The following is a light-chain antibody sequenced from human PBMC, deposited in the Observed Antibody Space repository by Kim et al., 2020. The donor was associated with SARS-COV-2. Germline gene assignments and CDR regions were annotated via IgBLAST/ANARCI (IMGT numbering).Light chain of an antibody. J-gene: IGKJ4*01. CDR3: QQYNKCPLN. V-gene: IGKV3D-15*01. Sequence: SLSAGERATLSRGPRQIVDHVSWYQQKPGQAPRLLIYAVSSMAAGTPSRFSGSGSGTEFSLTISNLQSEDSAVYYCQQYNKCPLNFGGGTKLEI. CDR1: QIVDH. CDR2: AVS.